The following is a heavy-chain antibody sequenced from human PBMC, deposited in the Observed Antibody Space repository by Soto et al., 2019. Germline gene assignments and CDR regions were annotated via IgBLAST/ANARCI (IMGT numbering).Heavy chain of an antibody. V-gene: IGHV1-18*01. D-gene: IGHD3-22*01. CDR1: GYTFTSYG. CDR2: ISAYNGNT. Sequence: QVQLVQSGAEVKKPGASVKVSCKASGYTFTSYGISWVRQAPGQGLEWMGWISAYNGNTNYAQKLQGRVTMTTDTSTSTADMELRSLRSDDTAVYYCARDNDYDSSGPVHFDPWGQGTLVTVSS. J-gene: IGHJ5*02. CDR3: ARDNDYDSSGPVHFDP.